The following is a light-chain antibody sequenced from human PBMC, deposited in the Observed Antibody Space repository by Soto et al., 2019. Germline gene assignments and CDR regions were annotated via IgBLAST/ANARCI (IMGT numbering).Light chain of an antibody. V-gene: IGKV3-20*01. CDR1: QSVDSNY. Sequence: EIVLTXSPGTLSLXPGXXXXXXXXASQSVDSNYLAWYQQKPGQAPRLLFSDTASRATGIPDRFSVSGSGTDFTLTISRLEPEDFAVYYCHQYGSSLPYTFGQGTNLEIK. CDR2: DTA. CDR3: HQYGSSLPYT. J-gene: IGKJ2*01.